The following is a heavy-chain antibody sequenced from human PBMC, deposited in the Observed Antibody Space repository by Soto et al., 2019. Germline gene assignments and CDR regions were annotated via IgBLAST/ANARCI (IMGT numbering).Heavy chain of an antibody. J-gene: IGHJ5*01. V-gene: IGHV4-4*07. CDR3: ARSVVGRMFFAS. D-gene: IGHD2-15*01. CDR1: GASMSSYY. CDR2: IYTSGST. Sequence: QVPLQESGPGLVKPSETLSLTCNVSGASMSSYYWSWVRRPAGKGLEWIGRIYTSGSTNYNPSLTSRVTMSVDTYKNQFSLKLSSVTVADTGVYYCARSVVGRMFFASWGQGTQVTVSS.